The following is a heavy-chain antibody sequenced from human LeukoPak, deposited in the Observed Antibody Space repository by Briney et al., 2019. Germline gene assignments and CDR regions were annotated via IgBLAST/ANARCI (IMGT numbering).Heavy chain of an antibody. Sequence: SETLSLTCTVSGGSISSGGYYWSWIRQHPGKGLEWIGYIYYSGSTYYNPSLKSRVTISVDTSKNQFSLKLSSVTAADTAVYYCARMRRYDYVWGSYRKNKDYWGQGTLVTVSS. CDR3: ARMRRYDYVWGSYRKNKDY. J-gene: IGHJ4*02. CDR1: GGSISSGGYY. CDR2: IYYSGST. D-gene: IGHD3-16*02. V-gene: IGHV4-31*03.